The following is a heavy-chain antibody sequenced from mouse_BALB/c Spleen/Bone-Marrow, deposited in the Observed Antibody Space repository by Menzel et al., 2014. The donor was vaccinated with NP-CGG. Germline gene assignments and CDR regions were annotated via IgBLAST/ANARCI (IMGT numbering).Heavy chain of an antibody. CDR1: GFTFCSFG. CDR3: TRGGNWEDFDY. J-gene: IGHJ2*01. Sequence: EVKVEESGGGLVQPGGSRKLSCAASGFTFCSFGMHWVRQAPERGLEWVAYISSGSSTIFYADTVKGRFTISRDNPKNTLFLQMTSLRSEDTAMYYCTRGGNWEDFDYWGQGTTLTVSS. CDR2: ISSGSSTI. V-gene: IGHV5-17*02. D-gene: IGHD4-1*01.